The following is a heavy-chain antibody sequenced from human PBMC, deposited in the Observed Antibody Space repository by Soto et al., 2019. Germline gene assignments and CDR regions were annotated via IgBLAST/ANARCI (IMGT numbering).Heavy chain of an antibody. V-gene: IGHV3-48*03. D-gene: IGHD2-21*01. J-gene: IGHJ4*02. Sequence: EVQLVESGGGLVQPGGSLRLSCAASGFTFSSYEMNWVRQAPGKGLEWVSYISSSGSTIYYADSVKGRFTISRDNAKNSLYLQMNSLRAEDTAVYYCARDLFPSPRPGYGANSGGYWGQGTLVTVSS. CDR3: ARDLFPSPRPGYGANSGGY. CDR1: GFTFSSYE. CDR2: ISSSGSTI.